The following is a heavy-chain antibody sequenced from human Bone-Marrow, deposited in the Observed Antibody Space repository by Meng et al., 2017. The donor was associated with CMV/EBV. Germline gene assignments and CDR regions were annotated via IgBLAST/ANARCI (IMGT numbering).Heavy chain of an antibody. Sequence: ASVKVSCKASGYTFTSYGISWVRQAPGQGLEWMGWINPNSGGTNYAQKFQGRVTMTRDTSISTAYMELSRLRSDDTAVYYCARSYDFWSGYYQINYYYGMDVWGQGTTVTVSS. CDR3: ARSYDFWSGYYQINYYYGMDV. D-gene: IGHD3-3*01. CDR1: GYTFTSYG. V-gene: IGHV1-2*02. J-gene: IGHJ6*02. CDR2: INPNSGGT.